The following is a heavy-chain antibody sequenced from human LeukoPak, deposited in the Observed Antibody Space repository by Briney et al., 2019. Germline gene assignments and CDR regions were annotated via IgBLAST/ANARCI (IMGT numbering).Heavy chain of an antibody. CDR1: GFTFSSYW. J-gene: IGHJ4*02. Sequence: PGGSLRLSCAASGFTFSSYWMSWVRQAPGKGLEWVANIKQDGSEKYYVDSVKGRFTISRDNAKNTLYLQMNSLRAEDTAMYYCVREDLGVDYWGQGTLVTVSS. D-gene: IGHD1-26*01. CDR2: IKQDGSEK. CDR3: VREDLGVDY. V-gene: IGHV3-7*03.